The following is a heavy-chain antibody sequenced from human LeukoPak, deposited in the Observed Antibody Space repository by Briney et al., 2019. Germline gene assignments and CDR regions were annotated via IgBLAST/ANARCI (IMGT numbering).Heavy chain of an antibody. J-gene: IGHJ4*02. D-gene: IGHD2-2*02. V-gene: IGHV5-51*01. CDR3: ARPETGFYCSSDRCYRGGFDY. CDR1: GYSFTSYW. CDR2: IYPGDSDT. Sequence: GESLKISCKGSGYSFTSYWIGWVRQMPGKGLEWMGIIYPGDSDTRYSPSFQGQVTISADKSISTAYLQWSSLKASDTAMYYCARPETGFYCSSDRCYRGGFDYWGQGTLVTVSS.